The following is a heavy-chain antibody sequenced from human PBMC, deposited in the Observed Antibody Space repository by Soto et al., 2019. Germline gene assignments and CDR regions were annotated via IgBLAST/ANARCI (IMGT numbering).Heavy chain of an antibody. Sequence: EVQLVESGGGLVQPGGSLRLSCAASGFTFSSYSMNWVRQAPGKGLEWVSYISSSSSTIYYADSVKGRFTISRDNAKNSLYLQMNSLRAEDTAVYYCARAFFYGYIIPYWYFDLWGRGTLVTVSS. J-gene: IGHJ2*01. CDR3: ARAFFYGYIIPYWYFDL. CDR1: GFTFSSYS. V-gene: IGHV3-48*01. D-gene: IGHD4-17*01. CDR2: ISSSSSTI.